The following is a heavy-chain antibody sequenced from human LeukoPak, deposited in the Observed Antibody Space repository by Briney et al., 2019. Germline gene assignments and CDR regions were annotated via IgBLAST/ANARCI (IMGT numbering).Heavy chain of an antibody. J-gene: IGHJ5*02. CDR2: IYYSGST. CDR1: GGSISSSSYY. CDR3: ARGIAVAGISGWFDP. D-gene: IGHD6-19*01. V-gene: IGHV4-39*07. Sequence: SETLSLTCTVSGGSISSSSYYWGWIRQPPGKGLEWIGSIYYSGSTYYNPSLKSRVTISVDTSKNQFSLKLSSVTAADTAVYYCARGIAVAGISGWFDPWGQGTLVTVSS.